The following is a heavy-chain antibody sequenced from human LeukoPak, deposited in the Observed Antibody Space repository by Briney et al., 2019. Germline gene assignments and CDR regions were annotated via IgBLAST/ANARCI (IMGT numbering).Heavy chain of an antibody. CDR3: AGATVVTPIELDP. D-gene: IGHD4-23*01. V-gene: IGHV4-4*02. CDR2: IHHSGTS. J-gene: IGHJ5*02. Sequence: SGTLSLTCAVSGASISCGDWWSWVRQPPGKGLEWIGEIHHSGTSIYNPSLTSRVTISVDRSKNQFSLKLSSVTAADTAVYYCAGATVVTPIELDPWGQGTLVTVSS. CDR1: GASISCGDW.